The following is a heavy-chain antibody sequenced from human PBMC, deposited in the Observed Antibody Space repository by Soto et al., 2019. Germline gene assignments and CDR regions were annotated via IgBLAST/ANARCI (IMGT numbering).Heavy chain of an antibody. J-gene: IGHJ4*02. CDR1: GFSLSIGGVG. Sequence: QITLKESGPTLVKPTQTLTLTCTFSGFSLSIGGVGVGWIRQPPGKALECLAVIYWDDDERYIPSLKSRLTITKDTSKNQVVLTMTNMDPVDTGTYYCSRTRHFGGNTYYCDYWGQGTLVTVSS. V-gene: IGHV2-5*02. D-gene: IGHD2-15*01. CDR3: SRTRHFGGNTYYCDY. CDR2: IYWDDDE.